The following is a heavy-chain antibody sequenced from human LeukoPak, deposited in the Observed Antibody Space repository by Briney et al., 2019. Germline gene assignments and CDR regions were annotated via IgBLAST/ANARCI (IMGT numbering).Heavy chain of an antibody. CDR1: GDSISSIDYY. CDR3: ASRKLGNDY. CDR2: IFYSGSA. V-gene: IGHV4-39*07. Sequence: SETLSLTCSVSGDSISSIDYYWGWIRQPPGKGLEWIGSIFYSGSASYNPSLKSRVTISVDTSKNQFSLKLNSVTAADTAVYYCASRKLGNDYWGQGTLVTVSS. J-gene: IGHJ4*02. D-gene: IGHD7-27*01.